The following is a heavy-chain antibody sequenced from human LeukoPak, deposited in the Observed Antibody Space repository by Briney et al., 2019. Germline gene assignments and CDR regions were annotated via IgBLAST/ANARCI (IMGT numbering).Heavy chain of an antibody. D-gene: IGHD6-19*01. CDR2: INHSGST. J-gene: IGHJ3*02. CDR3: ARLYSSGWYKDAFDI. Sequence: SETLSLTCAVYGGSFSGYYWSWIRQPPGKGLEWIGEINHSGSTNYNPSLKSRVTISVDTSKNQFSLKLSSVTAADTAVYYCARLYSSGWYKDAFDIWGQGTMVTVSS. CDR1: GGSFSGYY. V-gene: IGHV4-34*01.